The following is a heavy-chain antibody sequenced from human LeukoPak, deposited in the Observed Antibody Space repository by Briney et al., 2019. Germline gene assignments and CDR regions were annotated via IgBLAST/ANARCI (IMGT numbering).Heavy chain of an antibody. CDR1: GDSISSYY. J-gene: IGHJ2*01. V-gene: IGHV4-4*07. CDR3: ARGGTVTTVWYFDL. Sequence: PSETLSLTCTVSGDSISSYYWSWIRQPAGKGLEWIGRIYTSGSTNYNPSLKSRVTMSVDTSKNQFSLKLSSVTAADTAVYYCARGGTVTTVWYFDLWGRGTLVTVSS. CDR2: IYTSGST. D-gene: IGHD4-17*01.